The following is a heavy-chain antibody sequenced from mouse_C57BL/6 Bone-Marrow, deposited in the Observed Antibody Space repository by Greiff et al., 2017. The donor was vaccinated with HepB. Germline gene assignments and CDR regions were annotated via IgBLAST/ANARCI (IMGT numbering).Heavy chain of an antibody. Sequence: EVKLQESGPELVKPGDSVKISCKASGYSFTGYFMNWVMQSHGKSLEWIGRINPYNGDTFYNQKFKGKATLTVDKSSSTAHMELRSLTSEDSAVYYCARSKIYGSSLYYAMDYWGQGTSVTVSS. D-gene: IGHD1-1*01. J-gene: IGHJ4*01. CDR2: INPYNGDT. V-gene: IGHV1-20*01. CDR3: ARSKIYGSSLYYAMDY. CDR1: GYSFTGYF.